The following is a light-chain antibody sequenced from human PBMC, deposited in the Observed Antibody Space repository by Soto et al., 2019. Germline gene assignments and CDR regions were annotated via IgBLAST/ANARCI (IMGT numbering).Light chain of an antibody. V-gene: IGLV2-11*01. J-gene: IGLJ2*01. CDR1: ISDAAGYNY. Sequence: QSALTQPRSVSGSPGQSVTISCTGTISDAAGYNYVSWYQHHPGKAPKLLISDVTKRPSWVPDRFSGSKSGSTASLTISELQAEDEADYYCSSYAGSNNLVFGGGTKVTVL. CDR2: DVT. CDR3: SSYAGSNNLV.